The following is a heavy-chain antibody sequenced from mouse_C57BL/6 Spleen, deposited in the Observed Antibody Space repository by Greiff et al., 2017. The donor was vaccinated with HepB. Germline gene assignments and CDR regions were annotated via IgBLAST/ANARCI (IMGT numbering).Heavy chain of an antibody. CDR3: ARPPYSNAYAMDY. Sequence: QVQLQQSGAELVRPGTSVKVSCKASGYAFPNYLIEWVKQRPGQGLEWIGVINPGSGGTNYNEKFKGKATLTADKSSSTAYMQLSSLTSDDSAVYFCARPPYSNAYAMDYCGQGPSATVSS. CDR1: GYAFPNYL. V-gene: IGHV1-54*01. CDR2: INPGSGGT. D-gene: IGHD2-5*01. J-gene: IGHJ4*01.